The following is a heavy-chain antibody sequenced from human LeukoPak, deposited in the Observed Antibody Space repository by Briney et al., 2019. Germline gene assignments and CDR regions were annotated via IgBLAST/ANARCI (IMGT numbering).Heavy chain of an antibody. CDR3: ARDQVVVVPAAIWEKFDP. CDR1: GFTFSSYA. V-gene: IGHV3-30*04. D-gene: IGHD2-2*02. CDR2: ISYDGSNK. Sequence: GGSLRLSCAASGFTFSSYAMHWVRQAPGKGLEWVAVISYDGSNKYYADSVKGRFTISRDNSKNTLYLQMNSLRAEDTAVYYCARDQVVVVPAAIWEKFDPWGQGTLVTVSS. J-gene: IGHJ5*02.